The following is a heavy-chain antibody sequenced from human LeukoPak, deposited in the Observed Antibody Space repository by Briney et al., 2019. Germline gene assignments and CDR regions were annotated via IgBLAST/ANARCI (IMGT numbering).Heavy chain of an antibody. CDR3: ARHPSCTTVTHCSFDY. V-gene: IGHV4-39*01. CDR2: IHYSGST. J-gene: IGHJ4*02. D-gene: IGHD4-11*01. CDR1: GGSLSNSNYY. Sequence: PSEILSLTCTVSGGSLSNSNYYWGWIRQPPGRGLEWIGSIHYSGSTNYNPSLKSRVTISVDTSKNRFSLKLYSVTAADTAVYSCARHPSCTTVTHCSFDYWGQGTLVTVSS.